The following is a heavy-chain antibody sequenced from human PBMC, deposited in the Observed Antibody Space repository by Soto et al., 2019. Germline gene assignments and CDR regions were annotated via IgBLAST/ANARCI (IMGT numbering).Heavy chain of an antibody. CDR3: ARQAEYYDILTGYYKGGFLDY. D-gene: IGHD3-9*01. Sequence: SETLSLTCTVSGGSISSYYWSWIRQPPGKGLEWIGYIYYSGSTNYNPSLKSRVTIPVDTSKNQFSLKLSSVTAADTAVYYCARQAEYYDILTGYYKGGFLDYWGQGTLVTVSS. V-gene: IGHV4-59*08. CDR2: IYYSGST. CDR1: GGSISSYY. J-gene: IGHJ4*02.